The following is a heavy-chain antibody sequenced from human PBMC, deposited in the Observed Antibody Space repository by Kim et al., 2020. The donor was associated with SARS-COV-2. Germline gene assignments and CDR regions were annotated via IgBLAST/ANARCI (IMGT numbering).Heavy chain of an antibody. J-gene: IGHJ3*02. CDR2: IYYSGST. Sequence: SETLSLTCTVSGGSISSSSYYWGWIRQPPGKGLEWIGSIYYSGSTYYNPSLKSRVTISVDTSKNQFSLKLSSVTAADTAVYYCARDHDSSGYYPLDAFD. V-gene: IGHV4-39*07. CDR1: GGSISSSSYY. D-gene: IGHD3-22*01. CDR3: ARDHDSSGYYPLDAFD.